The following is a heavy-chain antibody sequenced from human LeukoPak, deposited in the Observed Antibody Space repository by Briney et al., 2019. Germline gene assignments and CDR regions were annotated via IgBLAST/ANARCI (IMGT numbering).Heavy chain of an antibody. CDR3: VRVATTSSGWYHFDN. CDR2: SQTTKPNSCTT. Sequence: QSGGSLRLSCAASGFAITDHHMDWVRQAPGKGMEWVGRSQTTKPNSCTTEYAASVKGRFTISRDDSKNSLYLQLNSLKTEDTAVYYCVRVATTSSGWYHFDNWGQGTLVTVSS. D-gene: IGHD6-13*01. V-gene: IGHV3-72*01. J-gene: IGHJ4*02. CDR1: GFAITDHH.